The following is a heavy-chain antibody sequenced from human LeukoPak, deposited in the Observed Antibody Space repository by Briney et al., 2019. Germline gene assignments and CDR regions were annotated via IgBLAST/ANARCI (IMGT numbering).Heavy chain of an antibody. Sequence: GASVKVSCKASGYTFTSYDINWVRQATGQGLEWMGWMNPNSGNTGYAQKFQGRVTMTRNTSISTAYMELSSLRSEDTAVYYCARGLLPLSRSGDPFFFDYWGQGTLVTVSS. CDR2: MNPNSGNT. CDR1: GYTFTSYD. D-gene: IGHD2-15*01. J-gene: IGHJ4*02. V-gene: IGHV1-8*01. CDR3: ARGLLPLSRSGDPFFFDY.